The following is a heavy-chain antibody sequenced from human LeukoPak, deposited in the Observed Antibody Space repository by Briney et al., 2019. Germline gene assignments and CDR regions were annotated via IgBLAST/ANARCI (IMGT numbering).Heavy chain of an antibody. Sequence: TGGSLRLSCAASGFTFSSYAMSWVRQAPGKGPEWVSSISGSGDTTYYADSVKGRFTISRDSSKNTLYLQMNSLRAEDTALCYCAKHGYCSGISCFFDFWGQGTLVTVSS. CDR2: ISGSGDTT. J-gene: IGHJ4*02. D-gene: IGHD2-2*03. CDR1: GFTFSSYA. CDR3: AKHGYCSGISCFFDF. V-gene: IGHV3-23*01.